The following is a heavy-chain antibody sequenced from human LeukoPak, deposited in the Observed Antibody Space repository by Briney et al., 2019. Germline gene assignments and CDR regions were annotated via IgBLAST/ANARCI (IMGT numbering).Heavy chain of an antibody. CDR3: AKDLKDYYDSSGYYMAFDY. V-gene: IGHV3-30*04. D-gene: IGHD3-22*01. CDR1: GFNFSTYA. Sequence: GGSLRLSCAASGFNFSTYAMHWVRQAPGKGLEWVGIISYDRSKTYYADPVKGRFTISRDNSKNSLYLQMNSLRTEDTALYYCAKDLKDYYDSSGYYMAFDYWGQGTLVTVSS. CDR2: ISYDRSKT. J-gene: IGHJ4*02.